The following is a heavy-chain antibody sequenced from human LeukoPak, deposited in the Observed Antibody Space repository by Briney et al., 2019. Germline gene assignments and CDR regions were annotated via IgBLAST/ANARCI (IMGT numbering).Heavy chain of an antibody. Sequence: GGSLRLSCVVSGFTFSSTPLNWVRQAPGRGLEWVSTSGTTGDTYYADSVRGRFTISRDSSKNMVYLQMTNLRDEDAAVYDCARKTPGIFPCDCWGQGTVVTVS. CDR3: ARKTPGIFPCDC. J-gene: IGHJ4*02. CDR2: SGTTGDT. CDR1: GFTFSSTP. D-gene: IGHD2-21*01. V-gene: IGHV3-23*01.